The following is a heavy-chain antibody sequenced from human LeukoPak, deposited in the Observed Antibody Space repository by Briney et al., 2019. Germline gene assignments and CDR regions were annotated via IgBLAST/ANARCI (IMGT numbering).Heavy chain of an antibody. Sequence: GGSLRLSCAASGFTFSSYAMSWVRQAPGKGLEWVALISYDGSNKYFADSVKGRFTISRDNSKNTLYLQMNSLRAEDTAVYYCAREGGGSPNWFDPWGQGTLVTVSS. CDR2: ISYDGSNK. CDR3: AREGGGSPNWFDP. J-gene: IGHJ5*02. V-gene: IGHV3-30-3*01. D-gene: IGHD1-26*01. CDR1: GFTFSSYA.